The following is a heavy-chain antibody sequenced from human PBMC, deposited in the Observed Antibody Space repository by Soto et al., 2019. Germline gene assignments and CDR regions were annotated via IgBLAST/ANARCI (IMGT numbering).Heavy chain of an antibody. CDR3: ARSVFP. J-gene: IGHJ5*02. V-gene: IGHV4-31*01. CDR1: GGSISSGGYY. Sequence: QVQLQESGPGLVKPSQTLSLTCTVSGGSISSGGYYWNWIRQHPGKGLEWIGYIYYIGSTYYNPSLKSQVTISLDTSKNQFPLRLSSVTAADTAVYYCARSVFPWGQGTLVTFSS. CDR2: IYYIGST.